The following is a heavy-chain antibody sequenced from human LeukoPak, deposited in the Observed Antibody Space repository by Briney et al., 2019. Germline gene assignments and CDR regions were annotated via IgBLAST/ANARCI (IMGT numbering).Heavy chain of an antibody. CDR1: GGSFSGYY. J-gene: IGHJ4*02. CDR3: ARQTGSGLFILP. V-gene: IGHV4-34*01. CDR2: INHSGST. Sequence: SETLSLTCAVYGGSFSGYYWSWIRQPPGKGLEWIGEINHSGSTNYNPSLKSRVTISVDRSKNQFSLKLTSVTAADTAVYYCARQTGSGLFILPGGQGTLVTVSS. D-gene: IGHD3/OR15-3a*01.